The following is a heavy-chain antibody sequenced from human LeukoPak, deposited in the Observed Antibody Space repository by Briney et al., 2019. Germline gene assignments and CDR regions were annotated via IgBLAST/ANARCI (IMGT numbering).Heavy chain of an antibody. CDR1: GGSISSGGYY. V-gene: IGHV4-31*03. Sequence: SETLSLTCTVSGGSISSGGYYWSWIRQHPGKGLEWIGYIYYSGSTYYNPSLKSRVTISVDTSKNQFSLMLSSVTAADAAVYYCARTLLGDGAFDIWGQGTMVTVSS. CDR3: ARTLLGDGAFDI. CDR2: IYYSGST. J-gene: IGHJ3*02. D-gene: IGHD3-10*01.